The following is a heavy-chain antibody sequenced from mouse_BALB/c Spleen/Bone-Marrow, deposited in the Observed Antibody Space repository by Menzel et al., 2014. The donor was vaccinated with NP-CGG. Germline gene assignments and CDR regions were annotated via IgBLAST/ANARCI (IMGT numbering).Heavy chain of an antibody. CDR1: GFTLSSFG. D-gene: IGHD4-1*01. CDR3: TRGGNWEDFDY. CDR2: ISSDSGAI. Sequence: EVKLQESGGGLVQPGGSRKLSCAASGFTLSSFGMHWVRQAPEKGLEWIAYISSDSGAIFYADTVKGRFTISRDNPKNTLFLQMTSLRSEDTAIYFCTRGGNWEDFDYWGQGTTLTVSS. V-gene: IGHV5-17*02. J-gene: IGHJ2*01.